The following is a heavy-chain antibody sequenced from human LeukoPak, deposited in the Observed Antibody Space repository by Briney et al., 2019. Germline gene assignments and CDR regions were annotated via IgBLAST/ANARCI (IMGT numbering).Heavy chain of an antibody. J-gene: IGHJ4*02. D-gene: IGHD2-15*01. V-gene: IGHV1-69*04. CDR1: GGTFSSYA. Sequence: GASVKVSCKASGGTFSSYAISWVQQAPGQGLEWMGRIIPILGIANYAQKFQGRVTMTRNTSISTAYMELSSLRSEDTAVYYCARGGPSGYCSGGSCYRRGDYWGQGTLVTVSS. CDR3: ARGGPSGYCSGGSCYRRGDY. CDR2: IIPILGIA.